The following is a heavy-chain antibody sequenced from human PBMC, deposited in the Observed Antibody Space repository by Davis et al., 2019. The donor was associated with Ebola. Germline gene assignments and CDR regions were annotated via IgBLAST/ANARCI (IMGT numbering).Heavy chain of an antibody. CDR3: AKDSPAYYDILTGYYSH. CDR1: GFTFSSYG. V-gene: IGHV3-23*01. D-gene: IGHD3-9*01. J-gene: IGHJ4*02. CDR2: ISGSGGST. Sequence: GGSLRLSCAASGFTFSSYGMHWVRQAPGKGLEWVSAISGSGGSTYYADSVKGRFTISRDNAKTSLYLQMNSLRAEDTAIYYCAKDSPAYYDILTGYYSHWGQGTLVTVSS.